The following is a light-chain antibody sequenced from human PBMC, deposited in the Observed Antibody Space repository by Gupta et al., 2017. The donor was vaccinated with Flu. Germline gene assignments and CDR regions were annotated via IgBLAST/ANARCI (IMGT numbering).Light chain of an antibody. J-gene: IGLJ3*02. V-gene: IGLV1-44*01. CDR2: NDN. Sequence: QSLLTQPPSSSGTPGQTVTISCSGSNSNIGMNTLSWYQQLPGSAPKLIIHNDNKRHSGVPVRFSGSNAGTSASLTISGLQAEDEGDFYCATWDDSRNGQVFGGGTRLTVL. CDR1: NSNIGMNT. CDR3: ATWDDSRNGQV.